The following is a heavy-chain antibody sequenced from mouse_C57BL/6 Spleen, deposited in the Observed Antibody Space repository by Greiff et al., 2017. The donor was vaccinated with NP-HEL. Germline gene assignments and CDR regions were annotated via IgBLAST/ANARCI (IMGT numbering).Heavy chain of an antibody. CDR1: GYTFTDYE. D-gene: IGHD2-4*01. CDR3: TDYDYDDAMDY. V-gene: IGHV1-15*01. Sequence: QVHVKQSGAELVRPGASVTLSCKASGYTFTDYEMHWVKQTPVHGLEWIGAIDPETGGTAYNQKFKGKAILTADKSSSTAYMELRSLTSEDSAVYYCTDYDYDDAMDYWGQGTSVTVSS. J-gene: IGHJ4*01. CDR2: IDPETGGT.